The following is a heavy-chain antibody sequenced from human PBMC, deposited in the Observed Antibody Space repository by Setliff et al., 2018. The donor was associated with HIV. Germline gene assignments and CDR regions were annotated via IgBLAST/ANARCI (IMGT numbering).Heavy chain of an antibody. CDR2: INTNTGSP. Sequence: RASVKVSCKASGYTFINYAMNWVRRAPGQGLEWMGWINTNTGSPTYAQAFTGRFVFSVDTSVTTAYLQISSLKAEDTAVYYCARALYGDYGGDINWFDPWGQGTLVTVSS. D-gene: IGHD4-17*01. CDR3: ARALYGDYGGDINWFDP. J-gene: IGHJ5*02. CDR1: GYTFINYA. V-gene: IGHV7-4-1*02.